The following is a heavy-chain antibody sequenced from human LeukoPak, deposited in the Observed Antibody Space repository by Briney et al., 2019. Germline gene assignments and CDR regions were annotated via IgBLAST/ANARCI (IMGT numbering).Heavy chain of an antibody. CDR3: ARGRSYLPYYYYYYYMDV. CDR1: GGSISSGGYY. J-gene: IGHJ6*03. V-gene: IGHV4-31*03. D-gene: IGHD1-26*01. CDR2: IYYSGST. Sequence: SQTLSLTCTVSGGSISSGGYYWSWIRQHPGKGLEWIGFIYYSGSTNYNPSLKSRVTISVDTSKNQFSLKLSSVTAADTAVYYCARGRSYLPYYYYYYYMDVWGKGTTVTVSS.